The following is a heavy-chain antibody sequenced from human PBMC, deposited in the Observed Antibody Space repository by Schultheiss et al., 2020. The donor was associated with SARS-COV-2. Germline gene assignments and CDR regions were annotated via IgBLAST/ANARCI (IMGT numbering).Heavy chain of an antibody. Sequence: GGSLRLSCAASGFTFSNYMSWVRQAPGKGLEWVSSISSSSSYIYYADSVKGRFTISRDNAKNSLYLQMNSLRAEDTAVYYCARGWGNSFDYWGQGTLVTVSS. D-gene: IGHD2-8*02. V-gene: IGHV3-21*01. CDR2: ISSSSSYI. J-gene: IGHJ4*02. CDR1: GFTFSNY. CDR3: ARGWGNSFDY.